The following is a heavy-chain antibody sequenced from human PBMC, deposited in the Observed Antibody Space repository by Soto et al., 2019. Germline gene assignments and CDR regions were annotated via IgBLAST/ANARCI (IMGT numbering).Heavy chain of an antibody. Sequence: GGSLRLSCAASGFTFSSYGMHWVRQAPGKGLEWVAVISYDVSNKYYADSVKGRFTISRDNSKNTLYLQMNSLRAEDTAVYYCAKEVRDIVVVTAAILNFSYYGMDVWGQGTKVPFSS. J-gene: IGHJ6*02. CDR1: GFTFSSYG. V-gene: IGHV3-30*18. CDR2: ISYDVSNK. CDR3: AKEVRDIVVVTAAILNFSYYGMDV. D-gene: IGHD2-2*01.